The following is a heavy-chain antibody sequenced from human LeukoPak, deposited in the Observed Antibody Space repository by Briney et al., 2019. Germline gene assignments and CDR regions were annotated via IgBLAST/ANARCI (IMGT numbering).Heavy chain of an antibody. D-gene: IGHD1-20*01. CDR1: GYSFTSYW. J-gene: IGHJ4*02. Sequence: GESLKISCKGSGYSFTSYWIGWVHQMPGKGLEWMGIIYPGDSDTRYSPSFQGQVTISADKSISTAYLQWSSLKAPDTAMYYCARAITGTDRLVDYWGQGTLVTVSS. CDR2: IYPGDSDT. CDR3: ARAITGTDRLVDY. V-gene: IGHV5-51*07.